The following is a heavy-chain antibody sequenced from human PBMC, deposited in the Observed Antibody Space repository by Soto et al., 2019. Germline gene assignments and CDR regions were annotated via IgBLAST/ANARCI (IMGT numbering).Heavy chain of an antibody. J-gene: IGHJ4*02. D-gene: IGHD3-3*01. V-gene: IGHV4-59*08. CDR1: GGSISSYY. CDR3: ARQVFGATPPDY. Sequence: SETLSLTCTVSGGSISSYYWSWIRQPPGKGLEWIGYIYYSGSTNYNPSLKSRVTISVDTSKNQFSLKLSSVTAADTAVYYCARQVFGATPPDYWGQGTLVTVSS. CDR2: IYYSGST.